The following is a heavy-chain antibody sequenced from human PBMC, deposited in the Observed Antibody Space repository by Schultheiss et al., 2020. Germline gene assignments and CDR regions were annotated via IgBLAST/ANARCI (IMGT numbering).Heavy chain of an antibody. V-gene: IGHV2-70*12. J-gene: IGHJ4*02. CDR2: IDWDDDK. CDR1: GFSLSTSGVG. Sequence: SGPTLVKPTETLTLTCSFSGFSLSTSGVGVGWIRQPPGKALEWLALIDWDDDKYYSTSLKTRLTISKDTSKSQVVLTMTNMDPVDTATYYCARIKYYDFWSGSVTFDYWGQGTLVTVSS. D-gene: IGHD3-3*01. CDR3: ARIKYYDFWSGSVTFDY.